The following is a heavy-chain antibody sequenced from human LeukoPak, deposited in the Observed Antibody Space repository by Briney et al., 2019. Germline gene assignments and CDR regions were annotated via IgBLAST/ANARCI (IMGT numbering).Heavy chain of an antibody. CDR1: GFIFRRYS. V-gene: IGHV3-21*01. J-gene: IGHJ4*02. D-gene: IGHD5-18*01. CDR2: ITRSSSYT. Sequence: GGSLRLSCAVSGFIFRRYSMNGVRQAPGKGLEWVSSITRSSSYTYYADSVKGRFTISRDNAKNSLYLQMNSLRAEDTAVYFCATPLVDPDMSGHDIDYWGQGTLVTVSS. CDR3: ATPLVDPDMSGHDIDY.